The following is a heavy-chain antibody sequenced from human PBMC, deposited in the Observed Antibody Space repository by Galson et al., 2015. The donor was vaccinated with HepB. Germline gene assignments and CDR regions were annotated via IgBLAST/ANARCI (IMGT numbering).Heavy chain of an antibody. V-gene: IGHV3-30-3*01. D-gene: IGHD6-13*01. J-gene: IGHJ6*02. Sequence: SLRLSCAASGFTVSSSFMKWVRQAPGKGLEWVAVISYDGSNKYYADSVKGRFTISRDNSKNTLYLQMNSLRAEDTAVYYCARDSQQQLVVYYYYGMDVWGQGTTVTVSS. CDR2: ISYDGSNK. CDR3: ARDSQQQLVVYYYYGMDV. CDR1: GFTVSSSF.